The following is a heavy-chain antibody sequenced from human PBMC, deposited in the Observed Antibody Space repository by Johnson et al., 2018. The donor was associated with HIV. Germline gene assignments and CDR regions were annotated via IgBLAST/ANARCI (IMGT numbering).Heavy chain of an antibody. CDR2: ISYDGRNK. CDR1: GFTFSTYA. V-gene: IGHV3-30*04. Sequence: QVQLVESGGGVVQPGRSLRLSCAASGFTFSTYAFHWVRQAPAKGLEWVAAISYDGRNKYYADSVKGRFTISRDNSKNTLYLQMNSLRAEDTAVYSCAFESGSYFRHAFDVWGQGTMVTVSS. CDR3: AFESGSYFRHAFDV. D-gene: IGHD1-26*01. J-gene: IGHJ3*01.